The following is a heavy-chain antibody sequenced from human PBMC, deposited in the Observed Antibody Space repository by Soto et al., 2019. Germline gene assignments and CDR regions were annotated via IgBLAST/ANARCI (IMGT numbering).Heavy chain of an antibody. CDR1: GYTFSDFD. CDR3: ASSPAYGSSWYGIPPDLSHGMDV. D-gene: IGHD6-13*01. V-gene: IGHV1-8*01. Sequence: QAHLEQSGAEVKRPGASVKVSCKASGYTFSDFDINWLRQAAGQGPEWMGWMNAKSGDTFSAQRLQGKFNMTWDTSLSTAYMEVGSLTSEDTAMYHCASSPAYGSSWYGIPPDLSHGMDVWGQGTTVTVSS. J-gene: IGHJ6*02. CDR2: MNAKSGDT.